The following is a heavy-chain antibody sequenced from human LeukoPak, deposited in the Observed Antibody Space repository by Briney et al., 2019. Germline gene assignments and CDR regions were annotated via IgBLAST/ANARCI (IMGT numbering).Heavy chain of an antibody. V-gene: IGHV3-66*02. CDR3: ARDSRISRGTFFDC. Sequence: GGSLRLSCAASGFTVSSNYMSWVRQAPGKGLEWVSVIYSGGSTYYADSVKGRFTISRDNSKNTLYLQMNSLRAEDTAVYYCARDSRISRGTFFDCWGQGTLVTVSS. CDR2: IYSGGST. D-gene: IGHD5/OR15-5a*01. CDR1: GFTVSSNY. J-gene: IGHJ4*02.